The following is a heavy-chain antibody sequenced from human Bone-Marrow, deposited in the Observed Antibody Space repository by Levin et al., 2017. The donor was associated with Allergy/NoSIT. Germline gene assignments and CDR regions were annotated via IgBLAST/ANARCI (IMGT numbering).Heavy chain of an antibody. CDR1: GGSFSGYY. J-gene: IGHJ5*02. V-gene: IGHV4-34*01. CDR3: ARGIVNWNYDHWFDP. CDR2: INHSGST. Sequence: GSLRLSCAVYGGSFSGYYWSWIRQPPGKGLEWIGEINHSGSTNYNPSLKSRVTISVDTSKNQFSLKLSSVTAADTAVYYCARGIVNWNYDHWFDPWGQGTLVTVSS. D-gene: IGHD1-7*01.